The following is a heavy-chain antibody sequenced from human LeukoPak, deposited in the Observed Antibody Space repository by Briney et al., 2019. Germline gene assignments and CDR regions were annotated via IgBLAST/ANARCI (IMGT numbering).Heavy chain of an antibody. CDR1: GYTFTGYY. Sequence: GASVKVSCKASGYTFTGYYMHWVRQAPGQGLEWMGWINPNSGGTNYAQKFQGRVTMTRDTSISTAYMELSRLRSDDTAVYYCARDIVVVPAAKVANWFDPWGQGTLVTVSS. CDR2: INPNSGGT. CDR3: ARDIVVVPAAKVANWFDP. J-gene: IGHJ5*02. V-gene: IGHV1-2*02. D-gene: IGHD2-2*01.